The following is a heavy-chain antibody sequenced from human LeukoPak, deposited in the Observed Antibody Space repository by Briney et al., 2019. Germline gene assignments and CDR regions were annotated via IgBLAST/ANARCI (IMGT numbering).Heavy chain of an antibody. J-gene: IGHJ6*03. CDR3: ARDPYSGSYGDYYYYYMDV. Sequence: LSLTCAVYGGSFSGYYWSWVRQAPGKGLEWVSYISSSANTIYYADSVKGRFTISRDNAKNSLYLQMNSLRAEDTAVYYCARDPYSGSYGDYYYYYMDVWGKGTTVTISS. CDR1: GGSFSGYY. D-gene: IGHD1-26*01. V-gene: IGHV3-11*04. CDR2: ISSSANTI.